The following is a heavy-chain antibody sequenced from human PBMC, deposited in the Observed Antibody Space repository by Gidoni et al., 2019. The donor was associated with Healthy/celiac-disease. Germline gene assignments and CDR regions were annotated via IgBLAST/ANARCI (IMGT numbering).Heavy chain of an antibody. CDR3: ARGWFGENTAVYYYYGMDV. CDR2: IIPIFGTA. J-gene: IGHJ6*02. D-gene: IGHD3-10*01. Sequence: QVQLVQSGAEVKQPGSSVKVSCKASGGTFSSYAISWVRQAPGQGLEWMGGIIPIFGTANYAQKFQGRVTITADESTSTAYMELSSLRSEDTAVYYCARGWFGENTAVYYYYGMDVWGQGTTVTVSS. V-gene: IGHV1-69*01. CDR1: GGTFSSYA.